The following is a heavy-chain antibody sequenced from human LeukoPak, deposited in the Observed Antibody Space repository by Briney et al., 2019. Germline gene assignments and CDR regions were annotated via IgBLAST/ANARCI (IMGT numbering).Heavy chain of an antibody. J-gene: IGHJ1*01. CDR1: GFALSSYW. D-gene: IGHD3-22*01. Sequence: PGGSLRLSCAASGFALSSYWMHWVRQAPGTGLVWVSSIKGDGSATTYADSVEGRFTISRDNSKNTLYLQMDSLRAEVTAVYYCAKADYYDSNTYRAQFFQHWGQGTLVTVSS. CDR2: IKGDGSAT. CDR3: AKADYYDSNTYRAQFFQH. V-gene: IGHV3-74*01.